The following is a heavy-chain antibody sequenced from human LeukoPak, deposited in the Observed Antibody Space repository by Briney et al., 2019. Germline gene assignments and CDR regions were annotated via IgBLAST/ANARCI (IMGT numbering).Heavy chain of an antibody. J-gene: IGHJ4*02. Sequence: GRSLRLSCAASGFTFSSYGMHWVRQAPGKGLEWVAVISYDGSNKYYADSVKGRFTISRDNSKSTLYLQMNSLRAEDTAVYYCAKAYDSSGYSLGDYWGQGTLVTVCS. V-gene: IGHV3-30*18. CDR3: AKAYDSSGYSLGDY. CDR1: GFTFSSYG. D-gene: IGHD3-22*01. CDR2: ISYDGSNK.